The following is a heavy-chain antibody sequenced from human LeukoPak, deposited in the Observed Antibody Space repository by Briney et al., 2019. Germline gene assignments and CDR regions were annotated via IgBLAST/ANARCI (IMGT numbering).Heavy chain of an antibody. Sequence: ASVKVSCKASGFTFTSSAMQWVRQARGQRLEWLGWIVVGSGNTNYAQKFQERVTITRDMSTSTAYMVLSSLRSEDTAVYYCAALYYYGSGSAYWGQGTLVTVSS. V-gene: IGHV1-58*02. CDR1: GFTFTSSA. D-gene: IGHD3-10*01. J-gene: IGHJ4*02. CDR2: IVVGSGNT. CDR3: AALYYYGSGSAY.